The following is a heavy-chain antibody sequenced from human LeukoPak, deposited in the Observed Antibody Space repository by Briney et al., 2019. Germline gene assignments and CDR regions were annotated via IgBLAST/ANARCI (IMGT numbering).Heavy chain of an antibody. J-gene: IGHJ5*02. D-gene: IGHD4-11*01. V-gene: IGHV1-69*05. Sequence: ASVKVSCKASGGTFSSYAISWVRQAPGQGLEWMGEIIPIFGTANYAQKFQGGVTITTDESTSTAYMELSSLRSEDTAVYYCARDSNYERGYNWFDPWGQGTLVTVSS. CDR2: IIPIFGTA. CDR1: GGTFSSYA. CDR3: ARDSNYERGYNWFDP.